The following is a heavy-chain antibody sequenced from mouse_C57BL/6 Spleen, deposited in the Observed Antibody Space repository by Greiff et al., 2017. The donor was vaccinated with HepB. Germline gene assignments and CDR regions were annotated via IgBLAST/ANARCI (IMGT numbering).Heavy chain of an antibody. J-gene: IGHJ1*03. CDR3: ARMKAGTGYFDV. D-gene: IGHD4-1*01. Sequence: QVQLQQSGAELVKPGASVKMSCKASGYTFTSYWITWVKQRPGQGLEWIGDIYPGSGSTNYNEKFKSKATLTVDTSSSTAYMQLSSLTSEDSAVYYCARMKAGTGYFDVWGTGTTVTVSS. CDR2: IYPGSGST. CDR1: GYTFTSYW. V-gene: IGHV1-55*01.